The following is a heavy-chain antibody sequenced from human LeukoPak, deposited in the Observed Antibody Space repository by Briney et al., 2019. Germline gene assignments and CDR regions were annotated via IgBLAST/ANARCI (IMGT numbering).Heavy chain of an antibody. CDR1: GGSFSGYY. V-gene: IGHV4-34*01. J-gene: IGHJ6*03. CDR2: INHSGST. D-gene: IGHD6-6*01. Sequence: PSETLSLTCAVYGGSFSGYYWSWIRQPPGKGLEWIGEINHSGSTNYNPSLKSRVTISVDTSKNQFSLKLSSVTAADTAVYYCARGLVVWYYYYYMDVWGKGTTVTVSS. CDR3: ARGLVVWYYYYYMDV.